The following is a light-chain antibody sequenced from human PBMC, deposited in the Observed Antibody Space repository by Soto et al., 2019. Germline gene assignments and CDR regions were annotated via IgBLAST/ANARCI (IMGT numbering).Light chain of an antibody. Sequence: SYELTQPPSVSVAPGKTARITWGGNNIGSKSVHWYQQKPGQAPVLVIYYDNDRPSGIPERFSGSNSGNTATLTISRVEAGDEADYYCQVWDSSSDHSYVFGTGTKLTVL. CDR2: YDN. CDR3: QVWDSSSDHSYV. CDR1: NIGSKS. J-gene: IGLJ1*01. V-gene: IGLV3-21*04.